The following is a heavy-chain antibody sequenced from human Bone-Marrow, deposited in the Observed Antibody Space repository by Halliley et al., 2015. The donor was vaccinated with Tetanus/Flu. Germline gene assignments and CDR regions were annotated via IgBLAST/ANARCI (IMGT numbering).Heavy chain of an antibody. Sequence: KGLDWVAVTWYDGSNKEYSDSVKGRFTISRDNARNTVYLEMNSLRVEDTAVYYCARDRESGLDYWGQGTLVSVSS. CDR2: TWYDGSNK. J-gene: IGHJ4*02. CDR3: ARDRESGLDY. V-gene: IGHV3-33*01.